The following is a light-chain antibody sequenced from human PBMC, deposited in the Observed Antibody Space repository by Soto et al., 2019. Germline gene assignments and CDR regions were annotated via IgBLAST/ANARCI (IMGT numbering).Light chain of an antibody. CDR1: SRDVDAYDF. CDR2: EVS. CDR3: CSFAGSFYV. V-gene: IGLV2-11*01. J-gene: IGLJ1*01. Sequence: QSVLTQPRSVSGSRGQSVAISCTGTSRDVDAYDFVSWYQHHPGKAPKLIISEVSKRPSGVSHRFSGSKSGNTASLTISGLQAEDEADYFCCSFAGSFYVFGTGTKVTVL.